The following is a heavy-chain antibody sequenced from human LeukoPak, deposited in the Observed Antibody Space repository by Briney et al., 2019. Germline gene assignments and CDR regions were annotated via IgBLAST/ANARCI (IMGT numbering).Heavy chain of an antibody. J-gene: IGHJ3*02. CDR3: ARDRYSSGWADAFDI. CDR2: IWYDGSNK. CDR1: GFTFSSYG. D-gene: IGHD6-19*01. V-gene: IGHV3-33*01. Sequence: GRSLTLSCAASGFTFSSYGMHWVRQAPGKGLDWVANIWYDGSNKYYADSVKGRFTISRDNSKNTLYLEMNSLRAEDTAVYYCARDRYSSGWADAFDIWGQGTMVTVSS.